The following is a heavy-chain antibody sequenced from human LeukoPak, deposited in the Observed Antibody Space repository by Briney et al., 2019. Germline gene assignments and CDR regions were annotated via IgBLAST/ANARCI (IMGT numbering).Heavy chain of an antibody. Sequence: PGGSLRLSCSASGFTFSSYSMTWVRQAPGQGLERLSSISASSSYIYYADAVRGRFTISRDNAKNSLYLQMNSLRAEDTAVYYCARGYCSGGSCYPEYFQHWGQGTLVTVSS. D-gene: IGHD2-15*01. V-gene: IGHV3-21*01. CDR1: GFTFSSYS. CDR2: ISASSSYI. J-gene: IGHJ1*01. CDR3: ARGYCSGGSCYPEYFQH.